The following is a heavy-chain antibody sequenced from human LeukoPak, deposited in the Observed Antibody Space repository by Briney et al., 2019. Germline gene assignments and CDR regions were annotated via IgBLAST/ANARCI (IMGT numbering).Heavy chain of an antibody. CDR2: IYYSGST. V-gene: IGHV4-39*01. CDR1: GGSISSSSYY. D-gene: IGHD2-2*02. J-gene: IGHJ2*01. Sequence: PSETLSLTCTVSGGSISSSSYYWGWIREPPGKGLEWIGSIYYSGSTYYNPSLKSRVTISVDTSKNQFSLKLSSVTAADTAVYYCARHPHAGGRVVPAALPYWYFDLWGRGTPVTVSS. CDR3: ARHPHAGGRVVPAALPYWYFDL.